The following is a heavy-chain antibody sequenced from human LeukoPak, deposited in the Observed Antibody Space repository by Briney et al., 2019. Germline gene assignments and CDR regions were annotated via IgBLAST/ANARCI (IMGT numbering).Heavy chain of an antibody. D-gene: IGHD4-11*01. CDR3: ARYREGWYFDL. J-gene: IGHJ2*01. CDR1: GGSISSYY. Sequence: SETLSLTCTVSGGSISSYYWSWIRQPPGKGLEWIGYIFYSGSTNSNPSLKSRVTLSLDTSKNHFSLKLSSVTAADTAVYYCARYREGWYFDLWGRGTLVTVSS. V-gene: IGHV4-59*01. CDR2: IFYSGST.